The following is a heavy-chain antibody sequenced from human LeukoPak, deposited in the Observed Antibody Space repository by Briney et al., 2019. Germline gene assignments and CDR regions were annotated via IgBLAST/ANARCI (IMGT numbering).Heavy chain of an antibody. D-gene: IGHD3-10*01. J-gene: IGHJ4*02. CDR3: AAGNYYGSGSYYVPYYFDY. CDR2: IIPIFGTA. Sequence: SVKVSCKASRGTFSSYAISWVRQAPGQGLEWMGGIIPIFGTANYAQKFQGRVTITADESTSTAYMELSRLRSEDTAVYYCAAGNYYGSGSYYVPYYFDYWGQGTLVTVSS. V-gene: IGHV1-69*13. CDR1: RGTFSSYA.